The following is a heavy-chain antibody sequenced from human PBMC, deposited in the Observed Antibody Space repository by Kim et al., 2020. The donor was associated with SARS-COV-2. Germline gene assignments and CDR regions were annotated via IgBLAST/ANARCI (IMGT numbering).Heavy chain of an antibody. D-gene: IGHD6-19*01. CDR3: AKPPSGWYKGAFDV. Sequence: YSDSVKGRFTISRDNSKNSLYLQMKSLRTEDSAFYYCAKPPSGWYKGAFDVWGQGTMVTVSS. J-gene: IGHJ3*01. V-gene: IGHV3-43*01.